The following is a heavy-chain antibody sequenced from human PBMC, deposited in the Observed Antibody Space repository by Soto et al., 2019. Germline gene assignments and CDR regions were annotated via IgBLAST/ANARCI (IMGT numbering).Heavy chain of an antibody. CDR3: ARAGDHYYDSSGYYYVPYYFDY. Sequence: SVKVSCKASGGTFGSYAISWVRQAPGQGLEWMGGIIPIFGTANYAQKFQGRVTITADKSTSTAYMELSSLRSEDTAVYYCARAGDHYYDSSGYYYVPYYFDYWGQGTLVTVSS. D-gene: IGHD3-22*01. CDR2: IIPIFGTA. CDR1: GGTFGSYA. J-gene: IGHJ4*02. V-gene: IGHV1-69*06.